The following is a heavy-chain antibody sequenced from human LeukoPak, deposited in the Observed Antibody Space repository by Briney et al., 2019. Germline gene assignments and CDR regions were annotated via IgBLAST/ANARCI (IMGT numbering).Heavy chain of an antibody. J-gene: IGHJ4*02. CDR1: GFTFSSYA. D-gene: IGHD3-22*01. CDR2: ISSSSSYI. CDR3: ARDSSGYSD. V-gene: IGHV3-21*04. Sequence: GGSLRLSCAASGFTFSSYAMSWVRQAPGKGLEWVSSISSSSSYIYYADSVKGRFTISRDNSKNTLYLQMNSLRAEDTAVYYCARDSSGYSDWGQGTLVTVSS.